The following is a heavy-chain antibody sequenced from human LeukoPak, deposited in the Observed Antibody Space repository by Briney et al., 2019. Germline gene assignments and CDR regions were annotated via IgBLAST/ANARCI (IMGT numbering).Heavy chain of an antibody. CDR3: ARQIAYDYVWGSYRRSPNDAFDI. CDR1: GYSSTSYW. CDR2: IYPSDSDT. J-gene: IGHJ3*02. Sequence: GESLKISCKGSGYSSTSYWIGWVRQMPGKGLEWMGIIYPSDSDTRNSPSFQGQVTISVDKSISTAYLQWSSLKASDTAMYYGARQIAYDYVWGSYRRSPNDAFDIWGPGTMVTVSS. V-gene: IGHV5-51*01. D-gene: IGHD3-16*02.